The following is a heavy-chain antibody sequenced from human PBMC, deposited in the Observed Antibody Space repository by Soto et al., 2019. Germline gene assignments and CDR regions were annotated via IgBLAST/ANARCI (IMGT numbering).Heavy chain of an antibody. Sequence: SESLSLTCNISGRTISSGGYYWSWIHHHPGKGLEWIGYIYYSGITSYNPSLKSRVTISVDTSKNQFSLNLSSVTAADTAMYYCARAGVATIYPGNNWFDPWGQGTLVTVS. J-gene: IGHJ5*02. CDR1: GRTISSGGYY. CDR2: IYYSGIT. V-gene: IGHV4-30-4*08. CDR3: ARAGVATIYPGNNWFDP. D-gene: IGHD5-12*01.